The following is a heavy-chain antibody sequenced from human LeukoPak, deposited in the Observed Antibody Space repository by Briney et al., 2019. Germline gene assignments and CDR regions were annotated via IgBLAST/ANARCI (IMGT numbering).Heavy chain of an antibody. CDR2: ISYDGSNT. D-gene: IGHD4-23*01. J-gene: IGHJ4*02. CDR3: ARGAHKRDDYGGFFDY. CDR1: RFTFSSYA. V-gene: IGHV3-30*04. Sequence: GRSLRLSCAASRFTFSSYAMLWVRQLPGKGLEWVAIISYDGSNTYYADSVKGRFTISRDNSKNTLYLQMNSLRAEDTAVYYCARGAHKRDDYGGFFDYWGQGTLVTVSS.